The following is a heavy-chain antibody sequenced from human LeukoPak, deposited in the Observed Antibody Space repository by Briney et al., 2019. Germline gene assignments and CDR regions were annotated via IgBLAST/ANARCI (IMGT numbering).Heavy chain of an antibody. CDR3: ASGPTLGTTHPYFDY. J-gene: IGHJ4*02. V-gene: IGHV1-2*02. D-gene: IGHD1-1*01. CDR1: GYTFIGYY. Sequence: GASVKVSCKESGYTFIGYYIHWLRQAPGQGLEWMGWINPSNGGTNYAQRFQGRVAMTGDTSISTAYMEMSRLTFDDTAVYYCASGPTLGTTHPYFDYWGQGTLVTVSS. CDR2: INPSNGGT.